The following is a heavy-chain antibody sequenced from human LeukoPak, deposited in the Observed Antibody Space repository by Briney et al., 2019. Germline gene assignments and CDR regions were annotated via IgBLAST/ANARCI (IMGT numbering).Heavy chain of an antibody. CDR3: ARLILTYYYDSSAPTDY. J-gene: IGHJ4*02. CDR1: GFTLRDYW. D-gene: IGHD3-22*01. Sequence: GGSLRLSCAASGFTLRDYWMNWVRQAPGKGLEWVSSISSSSSYIYYADSVKGRFTISRDNAKNSLYLQMNSLRAEDTAVYYCARLILTYYYDSSAPTDYWGQGTLVTVSS. V-gene: IGHV3-21*01. CDR2: ISSSSSYI.